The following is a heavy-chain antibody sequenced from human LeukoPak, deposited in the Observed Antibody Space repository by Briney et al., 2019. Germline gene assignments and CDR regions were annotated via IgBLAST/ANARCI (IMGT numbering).Heavy chain of an antibody. Sequence: PGGSLRLSCAASGFTFSSYWMHLVRQAPGKGLVWVSRINSDGSSTSYADSVKGRFTISRDNARNTLYLQMNSLRAEDTAVYYCARVSCSGGSCYYFDYWGQGTLVTVSS. CDR2: INSDGSST. CDR3: ARVSCSGGSCYYFDY. V-gene: IGHV3-74*01. CDR1: GFTFSSYW. D-gene: IGHD2-15*01. J-gene: IGHJ4*02.